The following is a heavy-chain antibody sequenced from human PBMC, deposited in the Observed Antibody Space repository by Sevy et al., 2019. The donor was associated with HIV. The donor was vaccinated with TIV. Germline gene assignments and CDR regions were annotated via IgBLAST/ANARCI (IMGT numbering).Heavy chain of an antibody. CDR3: ARDPIVGAPGGWFDP. J-gene: IGHJ5*02. D-gene: IGHD1-26*01. CDR2: IWYDGSNK. CDR1: GFTFSSYG. Sequence: GGSLRLSCAASGFTFSSYGMHWVRQAPGKGLEWVAVIWYDGSNKYYADSVKGRFTNSRDNSKNTLYLQMNSRRAEDTAVYYCARDPIVGAPGGWFDPWGQGTLVTVSS. V-gene: IGHV3-33*01.